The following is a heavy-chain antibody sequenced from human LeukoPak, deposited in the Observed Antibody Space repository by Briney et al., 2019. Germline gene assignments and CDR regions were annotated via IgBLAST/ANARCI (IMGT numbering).Heavy chain of an antibody. CDR3: ARDRASTYD. J-gene: IGHJ4*02. CDR1: GGSLNAYY. Sequence: SETLSLTCGVHGGSLNAYYWTWIRQSPGRGLEWIGEMDHNGYTSYNPSLKRRVTISVDTSKKQFFLKLTSMTAADTAVYYCARDRASTYDWGQGILVTVSS. CDR2: MDHNGYT. D-gene: IGHD5-18*01. V-gene: IGHV4-34*01.